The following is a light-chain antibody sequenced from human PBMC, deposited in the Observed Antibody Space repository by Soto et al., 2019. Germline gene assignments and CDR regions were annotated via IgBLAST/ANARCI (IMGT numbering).Light chain of an antibody. J-gene: IGKJ3*01. CDR2: GSS. CDR3: LQRSIGFT. CDR1: QSVGIY. V-gene: IGKV3-11*01. Sequence: EIVLTQSPATLSLSPGERTTLXXRASQSVGIYLAGCQQKPGQAPRXPIYGSSKRAPGVSARFSGSGSGTDFTLTISSLEPEDFAVYHCLQRSIGFTFGPGTKVDIK.